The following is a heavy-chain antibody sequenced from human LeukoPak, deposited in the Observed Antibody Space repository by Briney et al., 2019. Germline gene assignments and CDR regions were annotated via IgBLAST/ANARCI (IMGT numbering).Heavy chain of an antibody. CDR2: IYYSGST. CDR3: AIVLRYFDWLSGDWFDP. V-gene: IGHV4-39*07. Sequence: PSETLSLTCTVSGGSISSSSYYWGWIRQPPGKGLEWIGSIYYSGSTYYNPSLKSRVTISVDTSKNQFSLKLSSVTAADTAVYYCAIVLRYFDWLSGDWFDPWGQGTLVTVSS. J-gene: IGHJ5*02. CDR1: GGSISSSSYY. D-gene: IGHD3-9*01.